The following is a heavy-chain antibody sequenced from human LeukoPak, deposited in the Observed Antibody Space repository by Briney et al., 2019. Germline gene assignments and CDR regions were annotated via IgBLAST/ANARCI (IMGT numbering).Heavy chain of an antibody. CDR3: ARYYYDILTGYYSRGDYYYYYMDV. J-gene: IGHJ6*03. V-gene: IGHV3-30*03. CDR1: GFTFSNYW. CDR2: ISYDGSNK. D-gene: IGHD3-9*01. Sequence: GGSLRLSCAASGFTFSNYWMHWVRQAPGKGLEWVAVISYDGSNKYYADSVKGRFTISRDNSKNTLYLQMNSLRAEDTAVYYCARYYYDILTGYYSRGDYYYYYMDVWGKGTTVTVSS.